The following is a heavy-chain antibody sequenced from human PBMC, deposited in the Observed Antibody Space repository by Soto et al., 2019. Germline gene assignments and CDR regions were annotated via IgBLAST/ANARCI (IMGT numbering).Heavy chain of an antibody. V-gene: IGHV3-7*04. CDR1: GFSISTNW. Sequence: EVQLVESGGGLVQPGGSLRLSCAASGFSISTNWMSWVRQAPGKGLEWVANINQDGSENDYVDSVKGRFTISRDNAENSLYLLMNSLRVEDTAVYYCARGPHWGQGTLFTVSS. CDR3: ARGPH. CDR2: INQDGSEN. J-gene: IGHJ4*02.